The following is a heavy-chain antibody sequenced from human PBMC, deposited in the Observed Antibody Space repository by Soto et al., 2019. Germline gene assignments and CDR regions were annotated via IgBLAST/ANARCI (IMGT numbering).Heavy chain of an antibody. CDR1: GGSITSGNSYS. CDR3: ARAVAPYFGTWFDP. J-gene: IGHJ5*02. V-gene: IGHV4-30-2*01. CDR2: ISHTGST. D-gene: IGHD3-10*01. Sequence: QLQLQESGSGLVKPSQTLSLTCAVSGGSITSGNSYSWSWIRQPPGKGLEWIGSISHTGSTSYNPPLKSRLTMSVDKSKNQFPLRLSSVTAADMAVYYCARAVAPYFGTWFDPWGQGILVTVSS.